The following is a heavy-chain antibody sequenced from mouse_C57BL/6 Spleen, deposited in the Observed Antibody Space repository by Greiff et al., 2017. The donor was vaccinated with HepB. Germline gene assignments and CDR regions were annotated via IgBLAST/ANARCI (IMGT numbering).Heavy chain of an antibody. J-gene: IGHJ1*03. CDR3: ARSEGRSPDFDV. Sequence: VKLQQSGAELVKPGASVKISCKASGYAFSSYWMNWVKQRPGKGLEWIGQIYPGDGDTNYNGKFKGKATLTADKSSSTAYMQLSSLTSEDSAVYFCARSEGRSPDFDVWGTGTTVTVSS. CDR1: GYAFSSYW. V-gene: IGHV1-80*01. CDR2: IYPGDGDT. D-gene: IGHD3-3*01.